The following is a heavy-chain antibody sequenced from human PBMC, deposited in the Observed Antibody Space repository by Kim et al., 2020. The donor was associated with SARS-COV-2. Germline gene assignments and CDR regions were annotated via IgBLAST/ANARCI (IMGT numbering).Heavy chain of an antibody. D-gene: IGHD4-17*01. V-gene: IGHV4-34*01. CDR2: INHSGST. Sequence: SETLSLTCAVYGGSFSGYYWSWIRQPPGKGLEWIGEINHSGSTNYNPSLKSRVTISVDTSKNQFSLKLSSVTAADTAVYYCARGRMVATVTTLFPDWGQGTLVTVSS. J-gene: IGHJ4*02. CDR3: ARGRMVATVTTLFPD. CDR1: GGSFSGYY.